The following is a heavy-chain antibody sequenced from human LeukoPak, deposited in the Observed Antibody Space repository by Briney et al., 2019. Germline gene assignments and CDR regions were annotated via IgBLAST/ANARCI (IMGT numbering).Heavy chain of an antibody. CDR1: GFTFSSYA. D-gene: IGHD3-3*01. CDR2: ISGSGGST. J-gene: IGHJ4*02. CDR3: AKVIRFLEWLQYFDY. Sequence: GGSLRLSCAASGFTFSSYAMSWVRQAPGKGLEWVSAISGSGGSTYYADSVKGRFTISRDNSKNTLYLQMNSLRAEDTAVYYCAKVIRFLEWLQYFDYWSQGTLVTVSS. V-gene: IGHV3-23*01.